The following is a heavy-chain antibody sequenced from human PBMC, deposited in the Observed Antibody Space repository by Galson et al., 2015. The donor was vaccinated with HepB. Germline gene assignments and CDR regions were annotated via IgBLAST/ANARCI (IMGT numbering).Heavy chain of an antibody. J-gene: IGHJ3*02. CDR1: GDSASSNRAA. D-gene: IGHD5-24*01. CDR3: ARVGPGRDGYNYGALDI. CDR2: TLYRSKWSF. Sequence: CAISGDSASSNRAAWNWIRQSPSRGLEWLGRTLYRSKWSFDYAPSVASRIIINPDTSKNQASLQLNSVTPEDTAVYYCARVGPGRDGYNYGALDIWAQGTMVTVSS. V-gene: IGHV6-1*01.